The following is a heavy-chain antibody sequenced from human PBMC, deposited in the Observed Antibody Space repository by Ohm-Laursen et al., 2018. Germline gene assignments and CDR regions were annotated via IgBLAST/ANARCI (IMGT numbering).Heavy chain of an antibody. J-gene: IGHJ4*02. CDR2: IYYSGST. V-gene: IGHV4-59*12. D-gene: IGHD1-26*01. Sequence: PGTLSLTCTVSGGSLRNYYWSWIRQPPGKGLEWIGYIYYSGSTNYNPSLKSRVTISVDTSKNQFSLKLSSVTAADTAVYYCARGEVGATLYLDYWSQGILVTVSS. CDR1: GGSLRNYY. CDR3: ARGEVGATLYLDY.